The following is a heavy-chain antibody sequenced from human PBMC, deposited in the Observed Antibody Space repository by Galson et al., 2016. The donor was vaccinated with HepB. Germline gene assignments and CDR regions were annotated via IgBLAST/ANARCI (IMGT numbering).Heavy chain of an antibody. CDR2: IRGSGGRI. V-gene: IGHV3-23*01. Sequence: SLRLSCAASGFPFSTYGMSWVRQAPGKGLEWVSGIRGSGGRIYSADSVKGRFTIPRDNSKNTLYLQMNSLRADDTAVYYCAKKTLVAGTATYVFDNWGQGTLVTVSS. CDR1: GFPFSTYG. D-gene: IGHD6-19*01. CDR3: AKKTLVAGTATYVFDN. J-gene: IGHJ4*02.